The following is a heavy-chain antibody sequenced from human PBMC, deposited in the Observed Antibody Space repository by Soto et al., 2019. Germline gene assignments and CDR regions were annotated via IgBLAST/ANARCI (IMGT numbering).Heavy chain of an antibody. V-gene: IGHV3-72*01. CDR1: GFTFSDHY. CDR3: ARIYSSTWYGSFFDY. D-gene: IGHD6-13*01. Sequence: GSVRLSCAASGFTFSDHYMDWVRQAPGKGLEWVGRTRDKAHSYTTEYAPSVKGRFTISRDDSKNSLYLQMNSLKTEDTAVYYCARIYSSTWYGSFFDYCGQGTLVTVS. CDR2: TRDKAHSYTT. J-gene: IGHJ4*02.